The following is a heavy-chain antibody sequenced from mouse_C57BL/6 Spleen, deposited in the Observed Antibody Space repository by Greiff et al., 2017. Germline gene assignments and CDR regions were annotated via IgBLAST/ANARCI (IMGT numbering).Heavy chain of an antibody. J-gene: IGHJ2*01. CDR1: GYTFTDYE. Sequence: VKLQQSGAELVRPGASVTLSCKASGYTFTDYEMHWVKQTPVHGLEWIGAIDPETGGTAYNQKFKGKAILTAGKSSSTAYMGLRSLTSEDSAVYYCTRAELVHWGQGTTLTVSS. CDR3: TRAELVH. V-gene: IGHV1-15*01. CDR2: IDPETGGT. D-gene: IGHD2-2*01.